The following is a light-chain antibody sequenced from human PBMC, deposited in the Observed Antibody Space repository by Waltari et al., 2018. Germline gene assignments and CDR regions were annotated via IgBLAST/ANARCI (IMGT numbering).Light chain of an antibody. CDR3: CSYAARYTFV. Sequence: QSALTQPRSVSGSPGQSVTISCTGTSSDVGGYNYVSWYQQHPGKAPKLIIYDVTKRPSGVPDRLSGSKSGNTASLTISGLQAEDEADYYCCSYAARYTFVFGTGTKVTVL. CDR1: SSDVGGYNY. V-gene: IGLV2-11*01. CDR2: DVT. J-gene: IGLJ1*01.